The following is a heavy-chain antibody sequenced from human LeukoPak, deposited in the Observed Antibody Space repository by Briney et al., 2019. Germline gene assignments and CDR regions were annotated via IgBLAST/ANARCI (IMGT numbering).Heavy chain of an antibody. D-gene: IGHD5-12*01. CDR2: ISAYNGNT. CDR3: ARDCGGYDESFDYYYYGTDV. J-gene: IGHJ6*02. CDR1: GYTFTSYG. Sequence: ASVKVSCKASGYTFTSYGISWVRQAPGQGLEWMGWISAYNGNTNYAQKLQGRVTMTTDTSTSTAYMELRSLRSDDTAVYYCARDCGGYDESFDYYYYGTDVWGQGTTVTVSS. V-gene: IGHV1-18*01.